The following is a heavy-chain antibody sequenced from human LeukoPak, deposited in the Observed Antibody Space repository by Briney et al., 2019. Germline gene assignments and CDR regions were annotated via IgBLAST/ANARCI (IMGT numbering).Heavy chain of an antibody. V-gene: IGHV4-38-2*02. J-gene: IGHJ4*02. CDR2: IYHSGST. D-gene: IGHD3-22*01. CDR1: GYSISSGYY. CDR3: AREVMDFDSSGYYCYFDY. Sequence: PSETLSLTCAVSGYSISSGYYWGWIRQPPGKGLEWIGSIYHSGSTYYNPSLKSRVTISVDTSKNQFSLKLSSVTAADTAVYYGAREVMDFDSSGYYCYFDYWGQGTLVTVSS.